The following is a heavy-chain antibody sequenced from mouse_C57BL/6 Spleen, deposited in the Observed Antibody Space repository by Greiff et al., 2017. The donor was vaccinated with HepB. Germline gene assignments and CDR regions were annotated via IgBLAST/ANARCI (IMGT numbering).Heavy chain of an antibody. Sequence: EVQLQQSGPELVKPGASVKMSCKASGYTFTDYNMHWVKQSHGKSLEWIGYINPNNGGTSYNQKFKGKATLTVNKSSSTAYMELRSLTSEDSAVYYCARGSYYGSSYEYYEVWGTGTTVNVSS. D-gene: IGHD1-1*01. V-gene: IGHV1-22*01. J-gene: IGHJ1*03. CDR1: GYTFTDYN. CDR2: INPNNGGT. CDR3: ARGSYYGSSYEYYEV.